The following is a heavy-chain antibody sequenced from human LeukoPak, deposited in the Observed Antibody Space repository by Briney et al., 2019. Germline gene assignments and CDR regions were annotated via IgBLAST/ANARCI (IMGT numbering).Heavy chain of an antibody. CDR1: GGSISSYY. CDR2: IYYSGST. J-gene: IGHJ3*02. CDR3: ARLRSGYVPFDI. Sequence: SETLSLTCTVSGGSISSYYWRWIRQPPGKGLEWIGYIYYSGSTNSNPSLKSRVTISVDTSKNQFSLKLSSVTAADTAVYYCARLRSGYVPFDIWGQGTMVTVSS. D-gene: IGHD3-22*01. V-gene: IGHV4-59*08.